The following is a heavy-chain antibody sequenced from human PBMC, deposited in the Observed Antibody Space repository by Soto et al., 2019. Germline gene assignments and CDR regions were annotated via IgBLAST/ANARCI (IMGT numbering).Heavy chain of an antibody. V-gene: IGHV3-9*01. CDR3: AKDRGGIQLGSFDY. CDR2: ISWNSGSL. Sequence: EVQLVESGGGLVQPGRSLRLSCAASGFTFDDYAMHWVRQAPGKGLEWVSGISWNSGSLGYADSVKGRFTISRDNAKNALYLQMNSLRSEDTALYYCAKDRGGIQLGSFDYWGQGTLVTVSS. D-gene: IGHD5-18*01. J-gene: IGHJ4*02. CDR1: GFTFDDYA.